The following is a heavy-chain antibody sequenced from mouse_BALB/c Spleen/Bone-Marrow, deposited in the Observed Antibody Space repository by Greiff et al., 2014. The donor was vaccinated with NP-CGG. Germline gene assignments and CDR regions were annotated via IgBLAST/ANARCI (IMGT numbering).Heavy chain of an antibody. CDR3: ARVRNWADY. V-gene: IGHV1-80*01. D-gene: IGHD4-1*01. CDR2: IYPGDGDT. CDR1: GYAFSSYW. Sequence: QVQLKESGAELVRPGSSVKISCKASGYAFSSYWMNWGKQRPGQGLEWIGQIYPGDGDTNYNGKFKGKATLTADKSSSIAYMQLSSLTSEDSAVYFCARVRNWADYWGQGTTLTVSS. J-gene: IGHJ2*01.